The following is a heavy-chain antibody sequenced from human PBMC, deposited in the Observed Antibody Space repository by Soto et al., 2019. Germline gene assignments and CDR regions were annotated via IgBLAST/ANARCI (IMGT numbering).Heavy chain of an antibody. CDR3: ARAPMVLSRSYFDS. Sequence: PSETLSLPCPVSGCSISNFYWSWIRQPPGKGLEWIGYISYSGNTNYNPSLKSRVSISVDTSKNQLPLNLTSVTAADTAVYYCARAPMVLSRSYFDSWGQGTPVTVSS. CDR1: GCSISNFY. J-gene: IGHJ4*02. CDR2: ISYSGNT. D-gene: IGHD2-8*01. V-gene: IGHV4-59*01.